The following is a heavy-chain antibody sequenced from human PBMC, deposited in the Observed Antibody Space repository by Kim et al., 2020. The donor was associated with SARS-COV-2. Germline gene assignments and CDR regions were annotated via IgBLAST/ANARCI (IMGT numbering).Heavy chain of an antibody. D-gene: IGHD1-1*01. Sequence: GGSLRLSCAASGFTFSDSPIHWVRQASGKGLEWVGRIRSRVYGYATSYAASVKVRFTISRDDSESTAHLQMHSLKTEDTAVYDCTRIPGTTLAFFESFDV. CDR1: GFTFSDSP. J-gene: IGHJ3*01. V-gene: IGHV3-73*01. CDR3: TRIPGTTLAFFESFDV. CDR2: IRSRVYGYAT.